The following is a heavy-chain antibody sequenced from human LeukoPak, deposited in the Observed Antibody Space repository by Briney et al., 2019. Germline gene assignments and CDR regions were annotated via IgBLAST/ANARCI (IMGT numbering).Heavy chain of an antibody. CDR2: IKHSGST. Sequence: SETLSLTCAVYGGSFSGYYWSWIRQPPGKGLEWIGEIKHSGSTNYNPSLKSRVTISVDTSKNQFSLKLSSVTAADTAVYYCARVPYSNYVRYYYYGMDVWGQGTTVTVSS. J-gene: IGHJ6*02. CDR3: ARVPYSNYVRYYYYGMDV. V-gene: IGHV4-34*01. CDR1: GGSFSGYY. D-gene: IGHD4-11*01.